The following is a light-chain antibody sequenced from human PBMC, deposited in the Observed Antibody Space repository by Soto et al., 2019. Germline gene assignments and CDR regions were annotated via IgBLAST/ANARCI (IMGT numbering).Light chain of an antibody. V-gene: IGLV2-14*01. CDR3: SSYTSSSPYV. CDR2: EVS. CDR1: SSDVGDYNY. J-gene: IGLJ1*01. Sequence: QSALTQPASVSGSPGQSITISCTGTSSDVGDYNYVSWYQQPPGKAPKLIIYEVSNRPSGVSNRFSGSKSGNTASLTISGLQAEDEADYYWSSYTSSSPYVFGTGTKLTVL.